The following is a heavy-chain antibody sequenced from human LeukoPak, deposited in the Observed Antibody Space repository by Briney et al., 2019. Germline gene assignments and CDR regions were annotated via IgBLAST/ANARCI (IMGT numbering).Heavy chain of an antibody. CDR1: VGSINNGYYY. J-gene: IGHJ4*02. CDR2: ISYSGST. Sequence: SETLSLTCTVSVGSINNGYYYWSWIRQPPGKGLEWIGYISYSGSTYYNPSLKSRVAISVDTSKNQFSLKVTSVTATDTSVYYCVRGTAGTSDEDYWGQGTLVTVSS. CDR3: VRGTAGTSDEDY. V-gene: IGHV4-30-4*01. D-gene: IGHD1-1*01.